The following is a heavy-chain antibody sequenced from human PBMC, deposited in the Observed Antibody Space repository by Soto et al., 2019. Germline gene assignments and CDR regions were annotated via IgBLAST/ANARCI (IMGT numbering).Heavy chain of an antibody. J-gene: IGHJ6*02. CDR2: ISGSGGST. CDR3: AKASRTAGNKAMVYYGMDV. V-gene: IGHV3-23*01. Sequence: GESLRLSCAASGFTFSSYAMSWVRQAPGKGVEWVSAISGSGGSTYYADSVKGRFTISRDNSKNTLHLQMNSLRAEDTAVYYCAKASRTAGNKAMVYYGMDVWGQGTTVTVSS. D-gene: IGHD5-18*01. CDR1: GFTFSSYA.